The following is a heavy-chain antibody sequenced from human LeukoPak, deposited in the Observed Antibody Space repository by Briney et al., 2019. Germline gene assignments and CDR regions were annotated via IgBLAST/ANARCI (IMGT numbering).Heavy chain of an antibody. CDR2: ITTNGGRT. J-gene: IGHJ1*01. CDR1: GFTFASYG. D-gene: IGHD3-22*01. CDR3: AIMHGYYDGTGYWVQ. Sequence: GGSLRLSCAASGFTFASYGTSWVRQAPGKGLEWVSFITTNGGRTSYADSVEGRFTISRDNPRNTLYMQMNSLRDEDTAVYYGAIMHGYYDGTGYWVQWGQGTLVTVSS. V-gene: IGHV3-23*01.